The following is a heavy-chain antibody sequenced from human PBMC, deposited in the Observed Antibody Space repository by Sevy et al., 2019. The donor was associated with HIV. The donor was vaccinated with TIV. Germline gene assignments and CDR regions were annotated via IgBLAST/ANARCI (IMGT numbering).Heavy chain of an antibody. CDR1: RFTFSTYD. J-gene: IGHJ4*02. Sequence: GGSLRLSCAASRFTFSTYDIHWVRQAPGKGLEWVAVISHDGIYQYYTDSVKGRFTISGDDSKNKAYLQMNSLRADDSGVYYCAKGQGYDYIWGNERSEYYFDYWGQGTLVTVSS. CDR3: AKGQGYDYIWGNERSEYYFDY. CDR2: ISHDGIYQ. V-gene: IGHV3-30*18. D-gene: IGHD3-16*01.